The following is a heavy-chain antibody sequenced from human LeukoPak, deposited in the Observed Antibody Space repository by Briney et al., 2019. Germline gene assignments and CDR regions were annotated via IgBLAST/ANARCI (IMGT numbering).Heavy chain of an antibody. CDR3: ARGNLNCFNI. CDR1: GFTFSIYW. CDR2: IKQDGSEK. V-gene: IGHV3-7*01. J-gene: IGHJ3*02. Sequence: PGGSLRLSCAASGFTFSIYWMSWVRQAPGKGLECVANIKQDGSEKYYVDSVKGRFTISRDNAKNTLYLQVNSVRAEDTAVYYCARGNLNCFNIRGQRKKGTVSS. D-gene: IGHD1-14*01.